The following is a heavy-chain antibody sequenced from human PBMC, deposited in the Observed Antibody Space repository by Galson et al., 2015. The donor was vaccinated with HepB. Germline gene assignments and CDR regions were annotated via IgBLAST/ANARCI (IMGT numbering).Heavy chain of an antibody. J-gene: IGHJ2*01. CDR3: ARLIKGSTYNTSHWYFDL. D-gene: IGHD1-14*01. Sequence: QSGAEVKKPGESLKISCKGSGYSFTTNWIGWVRQMPGKGLEWIGIIYPGDSDTRCSPSFQGHVTVSVDKSISTAYLQWSSLKASDTAIFYCARLIKGSTYNTSHWYFDLWGRGTLVTVSS. CDR2: IYPGDSDT. CDR1: GYSFTTNW. V-gene: IGHV5-51*03.